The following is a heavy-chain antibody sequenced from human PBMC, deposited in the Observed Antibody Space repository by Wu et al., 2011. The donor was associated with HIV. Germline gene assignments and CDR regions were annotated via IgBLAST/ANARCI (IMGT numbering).Heavy chain of an antibody. V-gene: IGHV1-69*14. CDR2: IVPLFGTS. CDR1: GGTFTDYA. CDR3: ARVKGPASDCGGDCYAFDI. D-gene: IGHD2-21*02. Sequence: QVQLVQSGAEVKKSGSSVKISCKTSGGTFTDYAFSWVRQAPGQGLEWMGRIVPLFGTSTHAQKFQGRVTFTADKTAATSYMELSSLISEDTAVYYCARVKGPASDCGGDCYAFDIWGQGTMVTVSS. J-gene: IGHJ3*02.